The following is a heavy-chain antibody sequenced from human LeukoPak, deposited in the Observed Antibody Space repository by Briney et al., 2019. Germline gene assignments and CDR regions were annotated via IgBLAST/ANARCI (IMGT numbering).Heavy chain of an antibody. D-gene: IGHD2-2*01. CDR1: GGSISSGGYY. CDR2: IYYSGST. CDR3: ARRVPAATFDY. J-gene: IGHJ4*02. V-gene: IGHV4-31*03. Sequence: SETLSLTCTVSGGSISSGGYYWSWIRQHPGKGLEWIGYIYYSGSTYYNPSLKSRVTISVDTSKNQFSLKLSSVTAADTAVYYCARRVPAATFDYLGQGTLVTVSS.